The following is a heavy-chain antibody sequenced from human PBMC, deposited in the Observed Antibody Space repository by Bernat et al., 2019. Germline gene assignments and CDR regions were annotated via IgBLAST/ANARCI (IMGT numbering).Heavy chain of an antibody. CDR1: GFTFSTYA. CDR2: ISYDGIDK. CDR3: ARDKGYSSSSGSLGY. J-gene: IGHJ4*02. Sequence: QVQLVESGGGVVQPGRSLRLSCTASGFTFSTYAMHWVRQAPGKGLEWVAVISYDGIDKYYAYSVKGRFTISRDNSKNTLFLQMNSLRPEDTAVYYCARDKGYSSSSGSLGYWGQGTLVTVSS. D-gene: IGHD6-6*01. V-gene: IGHV3-30-3*01.